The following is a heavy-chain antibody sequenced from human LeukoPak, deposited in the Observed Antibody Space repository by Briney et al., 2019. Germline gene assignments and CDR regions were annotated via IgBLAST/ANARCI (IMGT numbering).Heavy chain of an antibody. CDR3: ARSPCSGDCYPTYYYYMDV. CDR1: GESFSGYY. D-gene: IGHD2-21*02. Sequence: SETLSLTCSVYGESFSGYYWSWIRQPPGKGLEWTGEINHSGDTNYNPSLKSRVTISVDTSRNQFSLKLSSVTAADTAVYYCARSPCSGDCYPTYYYYMDVWGKGTTVTVSS. V-gene: IGHV4-34*01. CDR2: INHSGDT. J-gene: IGHJ6*03.